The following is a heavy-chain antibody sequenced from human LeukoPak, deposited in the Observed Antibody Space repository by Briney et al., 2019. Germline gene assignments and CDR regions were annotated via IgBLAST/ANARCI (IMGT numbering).Heavy chain of an antibody. Sequence: GGSLRLSCEASGFTLSIYWMSWVRQAPGKGLEWVANIKQDGREKYYVDSVKGRFTISRDNSKNSLYLQMNSLRTEDTALYYCAKGYSSSWYLGAFDIWGQGTMVTVSS. CDR2: IKQDGREK. J-gene: IGHJ3*02. CDR1: GFTLSIYW. CDR3: AKGYSSSWYLGAFDI. D-gene: IGHD6-13*01. V-gene: IGHV3-7*05.